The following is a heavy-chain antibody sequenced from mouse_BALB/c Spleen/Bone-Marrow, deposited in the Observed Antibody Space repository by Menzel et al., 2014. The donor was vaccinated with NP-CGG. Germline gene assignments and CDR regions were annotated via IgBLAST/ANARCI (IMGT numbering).Heavy chain of an antibody. CDR3: ASNWDVD. CDR1: GYTFTSYW. D-gene: IGHD4-1*01. V-gene: IGHV1-7*01. J-gene: IGHJ2*01. CDR2: INPSTGYT. Sequence: VQLQQSGAELAKPGASVKMSCKASGYTFTSYWMHWVKQRPGQGLEWIGYINPSTGYTEYNQKFKDKATLTADKSSSTAYMQLSSLTSEDSAVYYCASNWDVDWGQGTTLIVSS.